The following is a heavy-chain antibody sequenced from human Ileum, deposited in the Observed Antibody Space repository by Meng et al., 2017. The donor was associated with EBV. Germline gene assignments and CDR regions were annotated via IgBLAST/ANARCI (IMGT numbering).Heavy chain of an antibody. CDR2: TFYRSKWSN. CDR3: ARGYGPIHSEYNFDY. Sequence: QVQLQQPGPGLLKPSQTLSLTCASSGDSVSSNSAAWNWIRQSPSRGLEWLGRTFYRSKWSNEYAVSVKSRITINPDTSKNQFFLQLNSVTPEDTAVYYCARGYGPIHSEYNFDYWGQGTLVTVSS. V-gene: IGHV6-1*01. CDR1: GDSVSSNSAA. J-gene: IGHJ4*02. D-gene: IGHD1-26*01.